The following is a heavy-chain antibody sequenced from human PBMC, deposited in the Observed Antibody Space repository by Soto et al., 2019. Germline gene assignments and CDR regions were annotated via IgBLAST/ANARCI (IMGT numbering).Heavy chain of an antibody. J-gene: IGHJ6*04. CDR3: AREIAARL. CDR2: LKQDGREE. D-gene: IGHD6-6*01. CDR1: GFTFSSYW. V-gene: IGHV3-7*01. Sequence: EVQLVESGGGLVQPGGSLRLSCAASGFTFSSYWMSWFRQAPGKGLEWVANLKQDGREENYVDSVKGRFTISRDNAKNALYLQMNSLRVEDTAVYYCAREIAARLWGKGTTVTVSS.